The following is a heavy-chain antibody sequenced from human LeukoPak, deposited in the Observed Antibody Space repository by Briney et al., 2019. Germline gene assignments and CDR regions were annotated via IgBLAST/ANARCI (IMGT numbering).Heavy chain of an antibody. V-gene: IGHV4-34*01. CDR1: GGSFSGYY. CDR3: ARHSAHSSTNDAFDM. D-gene: IGHD6-13*01. CDR2: INHSGST. J-gene: IGHJ3*02. Sequence: SETLSLTCAVYGGSFSGYYWSWIRQPPGKGLEWIGEINHSGSTNYNPSLKSQVTIPVDTSKNQFSLKLTSVTAADTAVYYCARHSAHSSTNDAFDMWGQGTLVIVSS.